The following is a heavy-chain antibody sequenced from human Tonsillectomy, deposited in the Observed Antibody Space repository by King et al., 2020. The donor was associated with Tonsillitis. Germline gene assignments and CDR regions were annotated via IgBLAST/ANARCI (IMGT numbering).Heavy chain of an antibody. CDR3: AKVRASGWRWGAFDI. Sequence: VQLVESGGGVVQPGRSLRLSCAASGFTFSSYGMHWVRQAPGKGLEWVAVISYDGSNKYYADSVKGRFTTSRDNSKNTLYLQMNSLRAEDTAVYYCAKVRASGWRWGAFDIWGQGTMVTVSS. CDR2: ISYDGSNK. J-gene: IGHJ3*02. V-gene: IGHV3-30*18. CDR1: GFTFSSYG. D-gene: IGHD6-19*01.